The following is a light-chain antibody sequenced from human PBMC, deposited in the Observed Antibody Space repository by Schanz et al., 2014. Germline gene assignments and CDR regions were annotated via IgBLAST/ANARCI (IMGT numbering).Light chain of an antibody. CDR3: QQYGSSPCT. V-gene: IGKV3-15*01. CDR1: QSVSSN. J-gene: IGKJ2*02. Sequence: EIVMTQSPATLSVSPGERATLSCRASQSVSSNLAWYQQKPGQAPRLLIYGASTRATGIPARFSGSGSGTDFTLTISRLEPEDFAVYYCQQYGSSPCTFGQGTKLEIK. CDR2: GAS.